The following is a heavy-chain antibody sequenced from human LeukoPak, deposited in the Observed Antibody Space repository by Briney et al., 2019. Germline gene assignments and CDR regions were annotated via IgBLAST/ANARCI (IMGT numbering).Heavy chain of an antibody. V-gene: IGHV4-4*07. CDR1: GGSISRYY. CDR3: ARAWQSLPLDS. Sequence: SETLSLTCTVSGGSISRYYWSWIRQPAGKGLEWIGRIYTSGSTNYNPSLKSRVIMSVDTSKNQFSLKVTSVTAADAAVYYCARAWQSLPLDSWDQGTLVTVSS. CDR2: IYTSGST. D-gene: IGHD6-19*01. J-gene: IGHJ4*02.